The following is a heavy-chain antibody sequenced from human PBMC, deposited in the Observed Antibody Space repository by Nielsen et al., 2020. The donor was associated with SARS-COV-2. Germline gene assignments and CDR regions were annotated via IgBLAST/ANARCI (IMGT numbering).Heavy chain of an antibody. CDR1: GYTFTSYG. D-gene: IGHD2-15*01. CDR3: ARDRAGWDIVTINQITYGMDV. V-gene: IGHV1-18*01. Sequence: ASVKVSCKASGYTFTSYGISWVRQAPGQGLEWMGWISAYNGNTNYAQKLQGRVTMTTDTSTSTAYMELRSLRSDDTAVYYCARDRAGWDIVTINQITYGMDVWGQGTTVTVSS. J-gene: IGHJ6*02. CDR2: ISAYNGNT.